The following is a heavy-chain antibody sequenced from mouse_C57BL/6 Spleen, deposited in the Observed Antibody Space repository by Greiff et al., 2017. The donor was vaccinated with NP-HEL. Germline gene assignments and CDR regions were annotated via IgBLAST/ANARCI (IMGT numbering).Heavy chain of an antibody. CDR1: GYTFTSYW. J-gene: IGHJ3*01. V-gene: IGHV1-69*01. CDR2: IDPSDSYT. Sequence: QVQLQQSGAELVMPGASVKLSCKASGYTFTSYWMHWVKQRPGQGLEWIGEIDPSDSYTNYNQKFKGKSTLTVDKSSSTAYMQLSSLTSEDSAVYYCARYGHHRTWFAYWGQGTLVTVSA. CDR3: ARYGHHRTWFAY. D-gene: IGHD1-1*02.